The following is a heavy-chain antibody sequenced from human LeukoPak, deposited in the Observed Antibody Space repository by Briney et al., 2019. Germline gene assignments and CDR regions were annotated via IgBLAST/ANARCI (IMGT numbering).Heavy chain of an antibody. Sequence: PGGSLRLSCAASGFTFSSYGMHWVRQAPGKGLEWVAFIRYDGSNRYYADSVKGRFTISRDNSKNTLYLQMNSLRAEDTAVYYCAKDVVGDTGWFDPWGQGTLVTVSS. CDR2: IRYDGSNR. CDR1: GFTFSSYG. D-gene: IGHD1-26*01. V-gene: IGHV3-30*02. J-gene: IGHJ5*02. CDR3: AKDVVGDTGWFDP.